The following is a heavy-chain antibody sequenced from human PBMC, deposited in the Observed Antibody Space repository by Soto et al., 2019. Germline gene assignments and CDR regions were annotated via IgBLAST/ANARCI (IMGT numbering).Heavy chain of an antibody. Sequence: QITLKESGPTLVKPTQTLTLTCTFSGFSLSTSGVGVGWIRQPPGKALEWLALIYWNDDKRYSPSLKSRLTITKDTSKNQVVLTMTNMDHVDTATYYCAHSGVRGGFGRLLFDYWGQGTLVTVSS. CDR3: AHSGVRGGFGRLLFDY. D-gene: IGHD3-10*01. CDR1: GFSLSTSGVG. V-gene: IGHV2-5*01. CDR2: IYWNDDK. J-gene: IGHJ4*02.